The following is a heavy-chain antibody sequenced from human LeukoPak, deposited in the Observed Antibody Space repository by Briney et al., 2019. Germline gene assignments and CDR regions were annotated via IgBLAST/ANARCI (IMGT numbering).Heavy chain of an antibody. D-gene: IGHD3-3*01. J-gene: IGHJ3*02. Sequence: GTSLRLSCEASGFAFGSYAMHWVRQAPGRGLEWVAVISHDGDNTNSGESVRGRFTLSRDNLKNTLYVQMNSLRGEDTALYYCARNAILGVAPSIVDVSVSAFDIWGQGTMVTVSS. CDR2: ISHDGDNT. CDR1: GFAFGSYA. V-gene: IGHV3-30-3*01. CDR3: ARNAILGVAPSIVDVSVSAFDI.